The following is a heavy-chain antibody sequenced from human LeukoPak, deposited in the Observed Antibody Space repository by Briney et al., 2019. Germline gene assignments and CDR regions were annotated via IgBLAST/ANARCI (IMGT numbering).Heavy chain of an antibody. J-gene: IGHJ3*01. CDR2: ITTGDGNT. D-gene: IGHD6-6*01. CDR1: GFTFSSYT. Sequence: KTGGSLRLSCTASGFTFSSYTMTWVRQAPGKGLKWVSTITTGDGNTYYADSVKGRFTISRDNAKNSLYLQINSLRAEDTAVYYCARSSYSSSSSVWGQGTMVTVSS. CDR3: ARSSYSSSSSV. V-gene: IGHV3-21*04.